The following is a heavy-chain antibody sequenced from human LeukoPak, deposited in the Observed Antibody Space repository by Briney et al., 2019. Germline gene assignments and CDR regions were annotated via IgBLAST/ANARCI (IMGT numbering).Heavy chain of an antibody. CDR3: ARGLHDYGDYGDY. Sequence: SETLSLTCAVYGGSFSGYYWSWIRQPPGKGLEWIGEINHSGSTNYNPSLKSRVTISVDTSKNQFSLKLSSVTAADTAVYYCARGLHDYGDYGDYWGQGTLVTVSS. V-gene: IGHV4-34*01. J-gene: IGHJ4*02. CDR2: INHSGST. D-gene: IGHD4-17*01. CDR1: GGSFSGYY.